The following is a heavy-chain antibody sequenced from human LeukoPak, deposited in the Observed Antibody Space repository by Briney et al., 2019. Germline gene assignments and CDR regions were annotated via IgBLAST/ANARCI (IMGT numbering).Heavy chain of an antibody. Sequence: ASVKVSCKASGYTFTGYYMHWVRQAPGQGLEWMGWVNPNSGGTNYAQKFQGRVTMTRDTSISTAYMELSRLRSDDTAVYYCATSILTGHYFDYWGQGTLVTVSS. D-gene: IGHD3-9*01. V-gene: IGHV1-2*02. J-gene: IGHJ4*02. CDR1: GYTFTGYY. CDR2: VNPNSGGT. CDR3: ATSILTGHYFDY.